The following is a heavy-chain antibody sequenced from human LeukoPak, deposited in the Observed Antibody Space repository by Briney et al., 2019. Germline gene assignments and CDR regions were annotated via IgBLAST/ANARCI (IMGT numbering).Heavy chain of an antibody. Sequence: SETLSLTCTVSGDSISTNYWSWIRQPPGKGLEWIGYIYYSGSTNYNPSLKSRVTISVDTSKNQFSLKLSSVTAADTAVYYCARDRGYSYLNWFDPWGQGTLVTDSS. CDR3: ARDRGYSYLNWFDP. D-gene: IGHD5-18*01. CDR2: IYYSGST. J-gene: IGHJ5*02. V-gene: IGHV4-59*01. CDR1: GDSISTNY.